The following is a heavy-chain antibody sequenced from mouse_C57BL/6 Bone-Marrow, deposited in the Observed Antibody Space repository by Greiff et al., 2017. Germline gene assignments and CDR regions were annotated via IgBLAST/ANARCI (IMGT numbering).Heavy chain of an antibody. D-gene: IGHD3-2*01. CDR2: INPNNGGT. CDR3: SRGRQGDY. J-gene: IGHJ4*01. V-gene: IGHV1-26*01. CDR1: GYTFTDYY. Sequence: EVQLQQSGPELVKPGASVKISCKASGYTFTDYYMNWVKQSPGKSLEWIGCINPNNGGTSYNQKFKGKATLTVDKSSSTAYMQLSSLTSEDSAVYYCSRGRQGDYWGQGTSVSVSS.